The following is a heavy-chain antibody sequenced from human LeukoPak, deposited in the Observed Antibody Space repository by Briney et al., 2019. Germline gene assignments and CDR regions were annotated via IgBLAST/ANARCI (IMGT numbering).Heavy chain of an antibody. Sequence: GGSLRLSCAASGFTFSSYAMSWVRQAPGKGLEWVSAISGSGGSTYYADSVKGRFTTSRDNSKNTLYLQMNSLRADDTAVYYCARGDGYSSSWVDYWGQGTLVTVSS. CDR2: ISGSGGST. CDR3: ARGDGYSSSWVDY. CDR1: GFTFSSYA. D-gene: IGHD6-6*01. J-gene: IGHJ4*02. V-gene: IGHV3-23*01.